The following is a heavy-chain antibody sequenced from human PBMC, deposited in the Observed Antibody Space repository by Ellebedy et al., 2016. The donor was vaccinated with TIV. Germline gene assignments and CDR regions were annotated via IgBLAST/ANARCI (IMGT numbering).Heavy chain of an antibody. CDR3: ARCSSTSCYFDY. CDR1: GYTFTGYY. D-gene: IGHD2-2*01. J-gene: IGHJ4*02. V-gene: IGHV1-69*13. CDR2: IIPIFGTA. Sequence: ASVKVSCKASGYTFTGYYMHWVRQAPGQGLEWMGGIIPIFGTANYAQKFQGRVTITADESTRTAYMELSSLRSEDTAVYYCARCSSTSCYFDYWGQGTLVTVPS.